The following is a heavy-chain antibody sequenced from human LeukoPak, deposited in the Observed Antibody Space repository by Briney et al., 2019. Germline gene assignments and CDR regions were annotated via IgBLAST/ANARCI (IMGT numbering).Heavy chain of an antibody. V-gene: IGHV3-7*01. Sequence: GGSLRLSCAASGFTFSSYWMTWVRQAPGKGREWVANIKQDGSEKFYVDSVKGRVTISRDNAKNSLYLQMNSLRAEDTAVYYCARLRYSDYWGQGTLVTVSS. CDR3: ARLRYSDY. J-gene: IGHJ4*02. CDR2: IKQDGSEK. CDR1: GFTFSSYW.